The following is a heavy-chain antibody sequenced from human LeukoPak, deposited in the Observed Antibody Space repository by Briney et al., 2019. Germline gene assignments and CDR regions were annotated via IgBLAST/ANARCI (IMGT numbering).Heavy chain of an antibody. D-gene: IGHD3-22*01. CDR1: GFTFSSYG. J-gene: IGHJ3*01. CDR3: ARDSYYYDSSGYYSL. Sequence: PGRSLRLSCAASGFTFSSYGMHWVRQAPGKGLEWVAVIWYDGSNKYYADSVKGRFTISRDNSKNTLYLQMNSLGAEDTAVYYCARDSYYYDSSGYYSLWGQGTMVTVSS. V-gene: IGHV3-33*01. CDR2: IWYDGSNK.